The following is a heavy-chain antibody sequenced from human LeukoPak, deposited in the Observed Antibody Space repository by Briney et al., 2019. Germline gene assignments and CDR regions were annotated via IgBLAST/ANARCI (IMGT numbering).Heavy chain of an antibody. V-gene: IGHV3-74*01. Sequence: GGSLRLSCAASGFTFSSYWMHWVRQAPGKGLVWVSRINSDGRSTSYADSVKGRFTISRDNAKNTLYLQMNSLRAEDTAVYYCARDPTRRFYYYDSSGMFDYWGQGTLVTVSS. J-gene: IGHJ4*02. D-gene: IGHD3-22*01. CDR3: ARDPTRRFYYYDSSGMFDY. CDR1: GFTFSSYW. CDR2: INSDGRST.